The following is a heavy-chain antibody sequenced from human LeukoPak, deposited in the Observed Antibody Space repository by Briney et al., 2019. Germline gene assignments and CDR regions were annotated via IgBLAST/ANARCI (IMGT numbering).Heavy chain of an antibody. D-gene: IGHD1-26*01. J-gene: IGHJ4*02. CDR1: GFTVSSNY. CDR3: ARDNTGIVGATRGDY. V-gene: IGHV3-66*01. Sequence: GGSLRLSCAASGFTVSSNYMSWVRQAPGKGLEWVSVVYSGGSTYYADSVKGRFTISRDNSKNTLYLQMNSLRAEDTAVYYCARDNTGIVGATRGDYWGQGTLVTVSS. CDR2: VYSGGST.